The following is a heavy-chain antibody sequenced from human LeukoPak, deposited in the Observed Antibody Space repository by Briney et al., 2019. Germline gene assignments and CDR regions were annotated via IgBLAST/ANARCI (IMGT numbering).Heavy chain of an antibody. CDR1: GGSISSGDYY. Sequence: SETLSLTCTVSGGSISSGDYYWSWIRQPPGKGLEWIGYIYYSGSTYYNPSLKSRVTISVDTSKNQFSLKLSSVTAADTAVYYCARCVSRGRDILTGYRANWFDPWGQGTLVTVSS. D-gene: IGHD3-9*01. CDR3: ARCVSRGRDILTGYRANWFDP. J-gene: IGHJ5*02. V-gene: IGHV4-30-4*01. CDR2: IYYSGST.